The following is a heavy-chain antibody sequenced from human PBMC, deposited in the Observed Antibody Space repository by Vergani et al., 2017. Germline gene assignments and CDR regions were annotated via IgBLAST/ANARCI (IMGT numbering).Heavy chain of an antibody. CDR2: INPSGGST. CDR3: AREVNYYDSTGFGPGGSFD. V-gene: IGHV1-46*01. J-gene: IGHJ4*02. D-gene: IGHD3-22*01. CDR1: GYTFTSYY. Sequence: QVQLVQSGAEVKKPGASVKVSCKASGYTFTSYYMHWVRQAPGQGLEWMGIINPSGGSTSYAQKFQGRVTMTRDTSTSTVYMELSSLRPEDTAVYYCAREVNYYDSTGFGPGGSFDWGQGTLVTVSS.